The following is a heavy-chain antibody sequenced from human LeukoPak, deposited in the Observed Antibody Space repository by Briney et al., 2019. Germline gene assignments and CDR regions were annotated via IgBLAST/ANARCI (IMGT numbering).Heavy chain of an antibody. CDR1: GYTFTSYD. CDR3: ARGGGFGNYYDSSGYYYVHYYYYYMDV. CDR2: MNPNSGNT. V-gene: IGHV1-8*01. J-gene: IGHJ6*03. D-gene: IGHD3-22*01. Sequence: ASVNVSCKASGYTFTSYDINWVRQATGQGLEWMGWMNPNSGNTGYAQKFQGRVTMTRNTSISTAYMELSSLRSEDTAVYYCARGGGFGNYYDSSGYYYVHYYYYYMDVWGKGTTVTISS.